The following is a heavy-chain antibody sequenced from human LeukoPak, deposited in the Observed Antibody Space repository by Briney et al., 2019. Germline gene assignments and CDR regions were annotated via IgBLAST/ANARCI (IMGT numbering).Heavy chain of an antibody. V-gene: IGHV3-7*04. CDR1: GFTFSSYW. D-gene: IGHD1-26*01. CDR3: ARDLGYYRADY. J-gene: IGHJ4*02. Sequence: GGSLRLSCAASGFTFSSYWMSWVRQAPGKGLEWVANIKQDGSEKNYVNSVKGRFTISRDNAKNSLYLQMNSLRAEDTAVYYCARDLGYYRADYWGQGTLVTVSS. CDR2: IKQDGSEK.